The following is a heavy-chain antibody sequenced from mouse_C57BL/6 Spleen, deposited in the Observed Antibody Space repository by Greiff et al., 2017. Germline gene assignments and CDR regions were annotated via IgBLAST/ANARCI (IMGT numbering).Heavy chain of an antibody. J-gene: IGHJ2*01. CDR1: GYAFSSSW. CDR2: IYPGDGDT. D-gene: IGHD1-1*01. Sequence: QVQLQQSGPELVKPGASVKISCKASGYAFSSSWMNWVKQRPGKGLEWIGRIYPGDGDTNYNGKFKGKATLTSDKSSSTAYMQLSSLTSEDSAVYFCARKPPITTVVATDFDYWGQGTTLTVSS. V-gene: IGHV1-82*01. CDR3: ARKPPITTVVATDFDY.